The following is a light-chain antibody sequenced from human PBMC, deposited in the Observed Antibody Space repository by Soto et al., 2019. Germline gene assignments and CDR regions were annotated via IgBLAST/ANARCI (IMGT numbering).Light chain of an antibody. Sequence: EIVMTQSPATLSVSPGETATLSCRASQSVNTKLAWYQQKPGQAPRLLIYGASTRATDIPDRFSGSGSGTDFTLTIDYLQSEDFAVYYCQQYNNWPPLTFGGGTKVEIK. CDR3: QQYNNWPPLT. CDR1: QSVNTK. J-gene: IGKJ4*01. CDR2: GAS. V-gene: IGKV3-15*01.